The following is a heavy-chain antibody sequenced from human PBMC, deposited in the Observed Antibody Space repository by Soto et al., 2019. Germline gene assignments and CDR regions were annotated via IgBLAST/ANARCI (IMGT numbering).Heavy chain of an antibody. D-gene: IGHD3-22*01. J-gene: IGHJ4*02. CDR2: ISWNSGSI. CDR3: AKDIANYYYSSGYFDY. V-gene: IGHV3-9*01. CDR1: GFTFDDYA. Sequence: EVQLVESGGGLVQPGRSLRLSCAASGFTFDDYAMHWVRQAPGKGLEWVSGISWNSGSIGYADSVKGRFTISRDNAKNSLYLQMNSLRAEDTALYYCAKDIANYYYSSGYFDYWGQGTMVTVSS.